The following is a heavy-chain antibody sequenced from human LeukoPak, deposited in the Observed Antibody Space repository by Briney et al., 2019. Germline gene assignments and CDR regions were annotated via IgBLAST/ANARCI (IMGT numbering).Heavy chain of an antibody. V-gene: IGHV3-48*03. CDR2: ISSSGSTI. J-gene: IGHJ3*02. Sequence: PGGSLRLSCAASGFTFSSYEMNWVRQAPGKGLEWVSYISSSGSTIYYADSVKGRFTISRDNAKNSLYLQMNSLRAEDTAVYDCARVLELTDDVFDIWGQGTMVTVSS. D-gene: IGHD1-7*01. CDR3: ARVLELTDDVFDI. CDR1: GFTFSSYE.